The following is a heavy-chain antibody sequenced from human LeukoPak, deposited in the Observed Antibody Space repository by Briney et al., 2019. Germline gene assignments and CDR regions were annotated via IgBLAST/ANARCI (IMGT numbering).Heavy chain of an antibody. CDR2: ISAYNGNT. Sequence: GASVKVSCKASGYTFTSYGISWVRQAPGQGLEWMGWISAYNGNTNYAQKLQGRATMTTDTSTSTAYMELRSLRSDDTAVYYCARAPARDEFGVVTPWGQGTLVTVSS. CDR3: ARAPARDEFGVVTP. CDR1: GYTFTSYG. V-gene: IGHV1-18*01. J-gene: IGHJ5*02. D-gene: IGHD3-3*01.